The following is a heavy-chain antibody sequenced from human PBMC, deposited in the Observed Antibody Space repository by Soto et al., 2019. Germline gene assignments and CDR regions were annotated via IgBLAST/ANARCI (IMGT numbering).Heavy chain of an antibody. J-gene: IGHJ6*02. CDR2: IYYSGST. D-gene: IGHD3-22*01. CDR1: GGSISSYY. Sequence: SETLSITCTVSGGSISSYYWSWILQPPGKGLEWIGYIYYSGSTNYNPSLKSRVTISVDTSKNQFSLKLSSVTAADTAVYYCAREVLYDSSGSEYYYGMDVWGQGSTDTVSS. CDR3: AREVLYDSSGSEYYYGMDV. V-gene: IGHV4-59*01.